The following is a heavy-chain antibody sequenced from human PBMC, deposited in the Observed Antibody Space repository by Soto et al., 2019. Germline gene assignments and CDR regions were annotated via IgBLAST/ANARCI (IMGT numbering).Heavy chain of an antibody. J-gene: IGHJ4*02. D-gene: IGHD5-18*01. CDR2: IIPIFGTA. Sequence: QVQLVQSGAEVKKPGSSVKVSCKASGSTFSSYAISWVRQAPGQGLEWMGGIIPIFGTANYAQKFQGRVTITADESTSTAYMELSSLRSEDTAVYYCARGKKFTAMVGFDYWGQGTLVTVSS. CDR1: GSTFSSYA. V-gene: IGHV1-69*12. CDR3: ARGKKFTAMVGFDY.